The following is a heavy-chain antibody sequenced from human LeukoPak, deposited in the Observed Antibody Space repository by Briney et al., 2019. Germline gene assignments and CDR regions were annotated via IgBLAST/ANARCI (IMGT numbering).Heavy chain of an antibody. Sequence: GGSLRLSCAASGFTFSSYAMSWVRQAPGKGLEWVSAISGSGGSTYYADSVKGRFTISRDNSKNTLYLQMNSLRAEDTAVYYCAEGLKLVSYFDYWGQGTLVTVSS. J-gene: IGHJ4*02. V-gene: IGHV3-23*01. CDR2: ISGSGGST. CDR1: GFTFSSYA. D-gene: IGHD6-6*01. CDR3: AEGLKLVSYFDY.